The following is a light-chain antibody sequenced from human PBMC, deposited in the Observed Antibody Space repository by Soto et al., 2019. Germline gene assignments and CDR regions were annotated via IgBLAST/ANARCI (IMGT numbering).Light chain of an antibody. CDR3: LQDYVYPWT. J-gene: IGKJ1*01. CDR2: EAS. Sequence: AIQVTQSPSSLSASVGDRVTISCRASQGIGNDLGWYQQKPGKAPKLLIYEASTLQTGVASRFSCSGSGTDFTLTISSLQPEDFATYYCLQDYVYPWTFGQGTKVEVK. V-gene: IGKV1-6*01. CDR1: QGIGND.